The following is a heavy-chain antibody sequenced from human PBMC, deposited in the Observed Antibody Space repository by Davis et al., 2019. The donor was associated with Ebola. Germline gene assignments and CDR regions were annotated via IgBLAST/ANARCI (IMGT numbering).Heavy chain of an antibody. J-gene: IGHJ6*03. D-gene: IGHD3-3*01. CDR1: GFSFSSIW. V-gene: IGHV3-7*03. CDR2: IKEDGSDK. Sequence: PGGSLRLSCAASGFSFSSIWMGWLRQAPGKGLEWVANIKEDGSDKNHADSVKGRFTISRDNANNLLYLQMNSLRAEDTAVYYCARDHPTYDFWSGRAPLMDVWGKGTTVTVSS. CDR3: ARDHPTYDFWSGRAPLMDV.